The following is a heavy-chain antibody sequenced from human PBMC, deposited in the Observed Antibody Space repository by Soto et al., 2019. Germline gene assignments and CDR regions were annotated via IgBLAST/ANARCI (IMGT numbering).Heavy chain of an antibody. CDR2: IYPGDSDT. V-gene: IGHV5-51*01. Sequence: LGESLKISCKGSGYSFTSYWIGWVRQMPGKGLEWMGIIYPGDSDTRYSPSFQGQVTISADKSISTAYLQWSSLKASDTAMYYCARPREYSSSSGGYYYYCGMDGWGQGNTVTVSS. CDR1: GYSFTSYW. D-gene: IGHD6-6*01. J-gene: IGHJ6*02. CDR3: ARPREYSSSSGGYYYYCGMDG.